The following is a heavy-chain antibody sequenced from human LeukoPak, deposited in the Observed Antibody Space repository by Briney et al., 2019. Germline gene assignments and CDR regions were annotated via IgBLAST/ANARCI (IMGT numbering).Heavy chain of an antibody. Sequence: GGSLGLSGEASGFTFSSGSRNWVRQAPGRGLEWVSSISSTSSYISYTDSVKGRFTISRDNAKNSLYLQMNSLRAEDTAVYYCARAEQRYYYDTSGLRLPDYWGQGTLVTVSS. CDR3: ARAEQRYYYDTSGLRLPDY. CDR2: ISSTSSYI. V-gene: IGHV3-21*01. CDR1: GFTFSSGS. D-gene: IGHD3-22*01. J-gene: IGHJ4*02.